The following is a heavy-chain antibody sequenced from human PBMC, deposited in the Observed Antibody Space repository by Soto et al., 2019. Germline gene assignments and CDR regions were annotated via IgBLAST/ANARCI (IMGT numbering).Heavy chain of an antibody. V-gene: IGHV4-31*03. D-gene: IGHD1-1*01. J-gene: IGHJ5*02. CDR2: IYYSGST. CDR3: ARYESTSDADQKVDHNWFDP. Sequence: SETLSLTCTVSGGSISSGGYYWSWIRQHPGKGLEWIGYIYYSGSTYYNPSLKSRVTISVDTSKNQFSLKLSSVTAADTAVYYCARYESTSDADQKVDHNWFDPWGQGTLVTVSS. CDR1: GGSISSGGYY.